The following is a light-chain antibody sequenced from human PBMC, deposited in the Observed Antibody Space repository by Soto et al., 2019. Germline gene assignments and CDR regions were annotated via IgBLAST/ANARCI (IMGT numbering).Light chain of an antibody. V-gene: IGKV3-20*01. CDR2: GTS. Sequence: EIVLTQSPGTLSLSPGERATFSCRTSQTINTEFLAWYQQRPGLAPRLLIHGTSNRATGIPDRFSGSGSGTYFTRTISALVPEDFAVYYCQRNGSSPLYAFGQRTKLEI. CDR1: QTINTEF. J-gene: IGKJ2*01. CDR3: QRNGSSPLYA.